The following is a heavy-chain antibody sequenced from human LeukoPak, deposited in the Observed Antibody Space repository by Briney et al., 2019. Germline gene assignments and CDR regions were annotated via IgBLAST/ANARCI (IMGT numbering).Heavy chain of an antibody. CDR3: ARDRWELLGPFDY. Sequence: GRSLRLSCAASGFTFSSYGMHWVRQAPGKGLEWVAVIWYDGSNKYYADSVKGRFTIPRDNSENTLYLQMNSLRAEDTAVYYCARDRWELLGPFDYWGQGTLVTVSS. CDR2: IWYDGSNK. CDR1: GFTFSSYG. V-gene: IGHV3-33*01. J-gene: IGHJ4*02. D-gene: IGHD1-26*01.